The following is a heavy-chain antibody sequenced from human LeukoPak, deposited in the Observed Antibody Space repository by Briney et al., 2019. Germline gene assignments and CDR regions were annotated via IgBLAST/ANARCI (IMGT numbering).Heavy chain of an antibody. V-gene: IGHV3-30-3*02. CDR3: AKSRSGSANWALQIFDN. J-gene: IGHJ4*02. CDR1: GFTFSSYA. D-gene: IGHD1-1*01. CDR2: MSYDGSNK. Sequence: GGSLRLSCAASGFTFSSYAMHWVRQAPGKGLEWVAVMSYDGSNKYYADSVKGRFTISRDNSKNTLYLQMNSLRAEDTAVYFCAKSRSGSANWALQIFDNWGQGTLVTVSS.